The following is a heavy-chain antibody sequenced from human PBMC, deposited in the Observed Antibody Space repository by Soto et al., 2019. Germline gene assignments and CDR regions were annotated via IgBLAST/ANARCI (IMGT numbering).Heavy chain of an antibody. CDR2: ISGSGGST. V-gene: IGHV3-23*01. J-gene: IGHJ6*02. CDR3: AKPYSELAGSYYDRYYYGMDV. CDR1: GFTFSSYA. Sequence: PGGSLRLSCAASGFTFSSYAMSWVRQAPGKGLEWVSAISGSGGSTYYADSVKGRFTISRDNSKNTLYLQMNSLRAEDTAVYYCAKPYSELAGSYYDRYYYGMDVWGQGTTVTVSS. D-gene: IGHD1-26*01.